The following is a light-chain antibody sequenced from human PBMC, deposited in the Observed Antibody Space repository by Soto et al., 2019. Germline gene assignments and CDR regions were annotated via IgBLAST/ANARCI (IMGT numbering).Light chain of an antibody. CDR1: QSISSW. J-gene: IGKJ1*01. CDR3: QQYNILFSKT. V-gene: IGKV1-5*03. CDR2: KAS. Sequence: DIQMTQSPSTLSASVGDRVTITCRASQSISSWLAWYQQKPGKAPKLLIYKASSLESGVPSRFSGSGSGTEFSLTISSLQPDDFATYYCQQYNILFSKTFGQGTKVEIK.